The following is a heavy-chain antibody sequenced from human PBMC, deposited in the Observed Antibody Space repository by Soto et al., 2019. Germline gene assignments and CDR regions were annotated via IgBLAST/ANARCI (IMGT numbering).Heavy chain of an antibody. CDR2: IWYDGSNK. CDR1: GFTFSSYG. V-gene: IGHV3-33*01. D-gene: IGHD3-10*01. CDR3: ARDLSYTFDY. Sequence: QVQLVESGGGVVQPGRSLRLSCATSGFTFSSYGMHWVRQAPGKGLEWVAVIWYDGSNKYYADSVKGRFTISRDNSKNTLYLQMNSLRAEDTAVYYCARDLSYTFDYWGQGTLVTVSS. J-gene: IGHJ4*02.